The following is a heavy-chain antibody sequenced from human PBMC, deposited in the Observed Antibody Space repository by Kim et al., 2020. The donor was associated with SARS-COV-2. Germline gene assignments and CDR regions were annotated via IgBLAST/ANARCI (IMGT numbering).Heavy chain of an antibody. CDR2: ISSSGSTI. J-gene: IGHJ6*03. Sequence: GGSLRLSCGASGFTFSDSAMHWVRRAPGKGLEWVSYISSSGSTIYYADSVKGRFTISRDNAKNSLYLQMNSLRAEDTAVYYCATGPTCSSTSCYNYYYY. D-gene: IGHD2-2*01. CDR1: GFTFSDSA. CDR3: ATGPTCSSTSCYNYYYY. V-gene: IGHV3-11*01.